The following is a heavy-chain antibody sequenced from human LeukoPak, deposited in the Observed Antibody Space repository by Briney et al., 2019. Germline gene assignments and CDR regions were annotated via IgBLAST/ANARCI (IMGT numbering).Heavy chain of an antibody. CDR2: INHSGST. D-gene: IGHD5-18*01. Sequence: SETLSLTCAVYGVSFSGYYWSWIRQPPGKGLEWIGEINHSGSTNYNPSLKSRVTISVDTSKNQFSLKLSSVTAADTAVYYCARVPRGYSYGFFDYWGQGTLVTVSS. CDR1: GVSFSGYY. V-gene: IGHV4-34*01. J-gene: IGHJ4*02. CDR3: ARVPRGYSYGFFDY.